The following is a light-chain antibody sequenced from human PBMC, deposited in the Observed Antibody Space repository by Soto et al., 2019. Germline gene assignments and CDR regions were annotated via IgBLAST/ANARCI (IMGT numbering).Light chain of an antibody. CDR2: GNN. J-gene: IGLJ3*02. V-gene: IGLV1-40*01. Sequence: QSVLTQPPSVSGAPGQKVTISCTGSSSNIGAGHDVHWYQQLPGTAPKLLIYGNNNRPSGVPDRFSGSKSGTSASLAISGLQAEDEADYCCQSYDSTLSVVFGGGTKLTVL. CDR3: QSYDSTLSVV. CDR1: SSNIGAGHD.